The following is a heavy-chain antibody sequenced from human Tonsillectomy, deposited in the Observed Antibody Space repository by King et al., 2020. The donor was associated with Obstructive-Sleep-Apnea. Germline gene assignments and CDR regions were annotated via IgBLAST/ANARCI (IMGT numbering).Heavy chain of an antibody. V-gene: IGHV4-61*01. CDR2: IYYSGST. J-gene: IGHJ4*02. Sequence: QLQESGPGLVKPSETLSLTCTVSGGSVSSGSYYWSWIRQPPGKGLEWIGDIYYSGSTNYNPSLKSRVTISVDTSKNQFSLKLSSVTAADTAVYYCARDPVGAVAGSGFDYWGQGTLVTVSS. D-gene: IGHD6-19*01. CDR3: ARDPVGAVAGSGFDY. CDR1: GGSVSSGSYY.